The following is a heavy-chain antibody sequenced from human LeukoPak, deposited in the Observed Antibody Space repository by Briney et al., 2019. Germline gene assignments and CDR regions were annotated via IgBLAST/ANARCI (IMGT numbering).Heavy chain of an antibody. CDR2: IRYDGSNK. CDR3: ASGMGYSYGYVNY. V-gene: IGHV3-30*02. CDR1: GFTFSSYG. J-gene: IGHJ4*02. D-gene: IGHD5-18*01. Sequence: GGSLRLSCAASGFTFSSYGMHWVRQAPGKGLEWVAFIRYDGSNKYYAGSVKGRFTISRDNSKNTLYLQMNSLRAEDTAVYYCASGMGYSYGYVNYWGQGTLVTVSS.